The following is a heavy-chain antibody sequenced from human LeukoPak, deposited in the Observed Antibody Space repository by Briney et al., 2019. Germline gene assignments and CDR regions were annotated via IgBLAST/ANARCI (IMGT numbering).Heavy chain of an antibody. CDR1: GFTFDDYA. V-gene: IGHV3-9*01. CDR2: ISWNSGSI. Sequence: GGSLRLSCAASGFTFDDYAMHWVRRAPGKGLEWVSGISWNSGSIGYADSVKGRFTISRDNAKNSLYLQMNSLRAEDTALYYCAKDIYYYDGYGMDVWGQGTTVTVSS. D-gene: IGHD3-22*01. J-gene: IGHJ6*02. CDR3: AKDIYYYDGYGMDV.